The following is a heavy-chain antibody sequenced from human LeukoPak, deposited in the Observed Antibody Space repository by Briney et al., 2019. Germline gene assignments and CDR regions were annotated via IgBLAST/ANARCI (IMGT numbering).Heavy chain of an antibody. V-gene: IGHV3-21*01. Sequence: GGSLRLSCAASGFTFSSYSMIWVRQAPGKGLEWVSSISSSSSYIYYADSVKGRFTISRDNAKNSLYLQMNSLRAEDTAVYYCAREAVTTDAFDIWGQGTMVTVSS. CDR2: ISSSSSYI. D-gene: IGHD4-17*01. J-gene: IGHJ3*02. CDR3: AREAVTTDAFDI. CDR1: GFTFSSYS.